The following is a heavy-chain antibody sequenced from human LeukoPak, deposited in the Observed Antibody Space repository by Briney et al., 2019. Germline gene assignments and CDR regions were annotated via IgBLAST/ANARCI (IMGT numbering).Heavy chain of an antibody. CDR2: IYTSGST. Sequence: SQTLSLTCTVSGGSISSGSYYWSWIRQPAGKGLEWIGRIYTSGSTNYNPSLKSRVTISVDTSKNQFSLKLSSVTAADTAVYYCARITSPTKRIVGAAAVDYWGQGTLVTVSS. CDR3: ARITSPTKRIVGAAAVDY. D-gene: IGHD1-26*01. V-gene: IGHV4-61*02. CDR1: GGSISSGSYY. J-gene: IGHJ4*02.